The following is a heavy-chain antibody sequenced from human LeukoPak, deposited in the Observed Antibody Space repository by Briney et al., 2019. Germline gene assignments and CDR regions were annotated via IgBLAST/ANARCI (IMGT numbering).Heavy chain of an antibody. V-gene: IGHV1-18*01. CDR3: ARAGNYFDGTGYFRH. J-gene: IGHJ4*02. Sequence: ASVKVSCKASGYTFTSYAVSWVRQAPGQGLEWMGWISTYNGNTNYAQKLQGRVSMTTDTSTRTAYMELRSLRSDDTAVYCCARAGNYFDGTGYFRHWGQGTLVTVSS. D-gene: IGHD3-22*01. CDR1: GYTFTSYA. CDR2: ISTYNGNT.